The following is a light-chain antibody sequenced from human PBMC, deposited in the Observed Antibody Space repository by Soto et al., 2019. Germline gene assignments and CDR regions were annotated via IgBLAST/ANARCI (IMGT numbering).Light chain of an antibody. CDR1: SSNIRGNA. V-gene: IGLV1-44*01. CDR2: AND. J-gene: IGLJ2*01. CDR3: AVWDDNLRGL. Sequence: QSVLTQPPSVAGTTGQRGTISCYGSSSNIRGNAVTWYQPVPGTAPKLLIYANDQRPSGISDRFSGSKSSTSASLAISGLQSEDEADYYCAVWDDNLRGLFGGGTKLTV.